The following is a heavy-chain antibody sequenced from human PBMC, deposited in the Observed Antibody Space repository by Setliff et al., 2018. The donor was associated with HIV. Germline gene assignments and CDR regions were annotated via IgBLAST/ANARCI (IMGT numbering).Heavy chain of an antibody. D-gene: IGHD2-8*01. Sequence: SETLSLTCTVSGGSISSNSYYWGWIRQPPGKGLEWIGSSYYSGSTDHNPSLKRRVSISLDTSKNQFSLRLNSATAADTAVYFCARDQSSPAYYFTDGYPFEEWGQGTLVTVSS. CDR2: SYYSGST. CDR3: ARDQSSPAYYFTDGYPFEE. CDR1: GGSISSNSYY. J-gene: IGHJ4*02. V-gene: IGHV4-39*07.